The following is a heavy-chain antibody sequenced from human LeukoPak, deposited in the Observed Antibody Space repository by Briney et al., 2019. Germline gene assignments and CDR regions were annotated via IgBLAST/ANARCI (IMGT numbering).Heavy chain of an antibody. CDR3: AKAASSSWPSYYYGMDV. V-gene: IGHV3-48*01. CDR2: ISGSSSTI. D-gene: IGHD6-13*01. J-gene: IGHJ6*02. CDR1: GFTLSSYS. Sequence: GGSLRLSCAASGFTLSSYSMNWVRQAPGKGLEWGSYISGSSSTIYYADSVKGRFTISRDNGKNTLYLQMSSLRVDDTAVYYCAKAASSSWPSYYYGMDVWGQGTTVTVSS.